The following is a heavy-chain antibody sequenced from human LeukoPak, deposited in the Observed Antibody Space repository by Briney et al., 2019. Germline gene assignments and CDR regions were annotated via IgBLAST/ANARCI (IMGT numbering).Heavy chain of an antibody. Sequence: ASVKVSCKASGYTFTSYYMHWVRQAPGQGLEWMGWISAYNGNTNYAQNLHGRVTMTTDTSTSTAYMELRSLRSDDTAVYYCARDRRSYCSGSSCDSGADYWGKGTLVTVSS. CDR1: GYTFTSYY. V-gene: IGHV1-18*04. CDR2: ISAYNGNT. D-gene: IGHD2-15*01. J-gene: IGHJ4*02. CDR3: ARDRRSYCSGSSCDSGADY.